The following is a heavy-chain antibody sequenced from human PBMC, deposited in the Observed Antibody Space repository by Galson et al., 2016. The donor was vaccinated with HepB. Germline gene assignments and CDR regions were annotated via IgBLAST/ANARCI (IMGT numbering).Heavy chain of an antibody. D-gene: IGHD3-16*01. CDR1: GFSVNNNY. Sequence: LRLSCAASGFSVNNNYMTWVRQAPGKGLEWVSVIYGGGTTYFADSVKGRFTMSRDTSKNTPYLQMNSLRAEATAVYYCASHGGSPSGLLGATEGLDYWGLGTLVTVSS. J-gene: IGHJ4*02. CDR3: ASHGGSPSGLLGATEGLDY. V-gene: IGHV3-53*01. CDR2: IYGGGTT.